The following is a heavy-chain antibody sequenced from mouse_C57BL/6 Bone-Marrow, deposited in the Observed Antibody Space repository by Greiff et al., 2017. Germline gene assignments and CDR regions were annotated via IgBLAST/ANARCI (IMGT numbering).Heavy chain of an antibody. CDR1: GYTFTSYW. D-gene: IGHD1-1*01. V-gene: IGHV1-69*01. CDR2: IDPSDSYT. CDR3: ARLGCDYGSSHYAMDY. J-gene: IGHJ4*01. Sequence: QVQLKQPGAELAMPGASVKLSCKASGYTFTSYWMHWVKQRPGQGLEWIGEIDPSDSYTNYNQKFKGKSTLTVDKSSSTAYMQLSSLTSEDSAVYYCARLGCDYGSSHYAMDYWGQGTSVTVSS.